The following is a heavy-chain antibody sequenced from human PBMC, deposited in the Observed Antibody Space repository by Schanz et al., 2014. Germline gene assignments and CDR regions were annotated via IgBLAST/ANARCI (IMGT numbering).Heavy chain of an antibody. D-gene: IGHD1-26*01. J-gene: IGHJ4*02. CDR3: ARDRDQWDGNFCDF. Sequence: QVQLVQSGAEVKKPGASVKVSCKASGYSFTSYGISWVRQAPGLGLEWMGWISGYNGNTKYAEKLQGRVTMTTDTSTRTAYMELRSLRSDDTAVYYCARDRDQWDGNFCDFWGQGTLVTVSS. CDR2: ISGYNGNT. CDR1: GYSFTSYG. V-gene: IGHV1-18*04.